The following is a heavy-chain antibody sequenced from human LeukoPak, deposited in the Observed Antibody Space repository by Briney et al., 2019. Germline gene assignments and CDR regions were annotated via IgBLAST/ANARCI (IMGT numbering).Heavy chain of an antibody. CDR1: GFSLSTSGVG. V-gene: IGHV2-5*01. D-gene: IGHD6-6*01. J-gene: IGHJ4*02. CDR3: AHRRLAARPFDY. CDR2: IYWNDDK. Sequence: SGPTLVNPTQTLTLTCTFSGFSLSTSGVGVGWIRQPPGKALEWLAIIYWNDDKRYSPSLKSRLTITKDTSKNQVVLTMTNMDPVDTATYYCAHRRLAARPFDYWGQGTLVTVSS.